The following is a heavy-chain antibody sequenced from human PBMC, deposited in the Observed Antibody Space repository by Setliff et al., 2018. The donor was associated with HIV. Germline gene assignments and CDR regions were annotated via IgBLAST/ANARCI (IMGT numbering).Heavy chain of an antibody. J-gene: IGHJ6*03. CDR1: GGSISSDSSS. Sequence: SETLSLTCTVSGGSISSDSSSWTWIRQHSGKGLEWIGCIFNSGSTHYKPSLKSRLTISLDTSKSQFSLNPRSVTAADTAVYYCARDLSTDSSGPYYHMDVWGRGTTVTVSS. V-gene: IGHV4-31*03. D-gene: IGHD3-22*01. CDR2: IFNSGST. CDR3: ARDLSTDSSGPYYHMDV.